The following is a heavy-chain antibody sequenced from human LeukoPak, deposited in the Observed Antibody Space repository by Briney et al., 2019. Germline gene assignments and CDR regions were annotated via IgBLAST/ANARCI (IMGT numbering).Heavy chain of an antibody. J-gene: IGHJ4*02. Sequence: PGGSLRLSCAASGFTFSSYWMSWVRQAPGKGLEWVSYISSFSGTINYADSVKGRFTISRDNAKNSLYLQMSSLRAEDTAVYFCARDQGGLGYWGQGTLVTVSS. CDR2: ISSFSGTI. CDR3: ARDQGGLGY. D-gene: IGHD3-16*01. CDR1: GFTFSSYW. V-gene: IGHV3-48*01.